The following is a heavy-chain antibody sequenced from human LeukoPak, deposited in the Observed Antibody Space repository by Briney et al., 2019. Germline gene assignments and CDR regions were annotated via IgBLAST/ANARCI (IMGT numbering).Heavy chain of an antibody. V-gene: IGHV3-23*01. CDR2: ISTTGGTT. Sequence: GGSLRLSCAASGFSFSNFAMTWVRQAPGKGLEWVSAISTTGGTTWYADSVKGRFTVSRDNSKNTVYLQMNSLTAEDTAVYYCAKTAQFGSWGQGTLVTVSS. J-gene: IGHJ4*02. D-gene: IGHD6-25*01. CDR3: AKTAQFGS. CDR1: GFSFSNFA.